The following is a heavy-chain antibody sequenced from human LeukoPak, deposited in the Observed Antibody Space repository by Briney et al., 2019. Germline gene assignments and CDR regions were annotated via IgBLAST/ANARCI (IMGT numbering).Heavy chain of an antibody. J-gene: IGHJ4*02. CDR2: INHSGST. CDR3: ARNALWSLDY. V-gene: IGHV4-34*01. CDR1: GGSFSGYY. Sequence: PSETLSLTCAVYGGSFSGYYWSWIRQPPGKGLEWIGEINHSGSTNYNPSLKSRVTISVDTSKNQFSLKLSSVTAADTAVYYCARNALWSLDYWGQGTLVTVSS. D-gene: IGHD2-21*01.